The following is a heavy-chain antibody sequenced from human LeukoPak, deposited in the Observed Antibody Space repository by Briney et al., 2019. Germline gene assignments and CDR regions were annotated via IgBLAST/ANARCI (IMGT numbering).Heavy chain of an antibody. CDR3: AKDHGDIVVVPAAIVGLYYFDY. J-gene: IGHJ4*02. D-gene: IGHD2-2*02. CDR1: GFTFSSYG. V-gene: IGHV3-30*02. Sequence: GGSLRLSCAASGFTFSSYGMHWVRQAPGKGLERVSFIRYDGSNKYYADSVKGRFTISRDNSKNTLYLQMNSLRAEDTAVYYCAKDHGDIVVVPAAIVGLYYFDYWGQGTLVTVSS. CDR2: IRYDGSNK.